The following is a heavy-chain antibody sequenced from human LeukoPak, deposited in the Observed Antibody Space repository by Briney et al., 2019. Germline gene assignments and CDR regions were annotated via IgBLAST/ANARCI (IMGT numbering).Heavy chain of an antibody. D-gene: IGHD4-17*01. J-gene: IGHJ5*02. Sequence: SETLSLTCTVSGGSISNYYWSWIRQSPGKGLEWIGYIYYSGTTNYNPSLKSRITISVDTSKNQFSLKLRSVTAADTAVYYCARLNGDHLALYNWFDPWGQGTLVTVSS. V-gene: IGHV4-59*08. CDR3: ARLNGDHLALYNWFDP. CDR1: GGSISNYY. CDR2: IYYSGTT.